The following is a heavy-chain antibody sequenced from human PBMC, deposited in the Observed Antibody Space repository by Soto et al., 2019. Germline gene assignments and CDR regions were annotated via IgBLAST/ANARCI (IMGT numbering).Heavy chain of an antibody. CDR3: ARAVSYYYDSSGYYYPRYNWFDP. Sequence: SETLSLTCTVSGGSISSGDYYWSWIRQPPGKGLEWIGYIYYSGSTYYNPSLKSRVTLSVDTSKNQFSLKLSSVTAADTAVYYCARAVSYYYDSSGYYYPRYNWFDPWSQGTLVTVSS. J-gene: IGHJ5*02. D-gene: IGHD3-22*01. V-gene: IGHV4-30-4*01. CDR1: GGSISSGDYY. CDR2: IYYSGST.